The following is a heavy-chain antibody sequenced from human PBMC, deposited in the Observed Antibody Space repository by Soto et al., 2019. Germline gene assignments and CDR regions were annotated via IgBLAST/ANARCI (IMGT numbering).Heavy chain of an antibody. CDR1: GGTFSSYA. J-gene: IGHJ4*02. CDR2: IIPIFGTA. CDR3: AREKGCGGDCPYFDY. Sequence: SVKVSCKASGGTFSSYAISWVRQAPGQGLEWMGGIIPIFGTANYAQKFQGRVTITADESTSTAYMELSSLRSEDTAVYYCAREKGCGGDCPYFDYWGQGTLVTVSS. V-gene: IGHV1-69*13. D-gene: IGHD2-21*02.